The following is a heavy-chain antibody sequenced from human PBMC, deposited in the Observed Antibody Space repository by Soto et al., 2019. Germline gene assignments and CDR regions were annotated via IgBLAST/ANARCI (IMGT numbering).Heavy chain of an antibody. J-gene: IGHJ4*02. CDR1: GGTFSSYA. CDR3: ARDCRHNYYDSSGYSDE. V-gene: IGHV1-69*06. Sequence: ASVKLSCKASGGTFSSYAISWVRQAPGQGLEWMGGIIPIFGTANYAQKFQGRVTITADKSTSTAYMELSGLRSEDTAVYYCARDCRHNYYDSSGYSDEWGQGTLVTVSS. D-gene: IGHD3-22*01. CDR2: IIPIFGTA.